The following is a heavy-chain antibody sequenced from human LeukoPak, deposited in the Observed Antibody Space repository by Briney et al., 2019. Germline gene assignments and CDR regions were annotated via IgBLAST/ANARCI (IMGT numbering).Heavy chain of an antibody. J-gene: IGHJ4*02. V-gene: IGHV3-21*01. D-gene: IGHD6-13*01. CDR3: ARDRPHPVYIAAAGTLDY. CDR1: GFTFSSYS. CDR2: ISSSSSYI. Sequence: PGGSLRLSCAASGFTFSSYSMNWVRQAPGKGLEWVSSISSSSSYIYYADSVKGRFTISRDNAKNSLYLQMNSLRAEDTAVYCCARDRPHPVYIAAAGTLDYWGQGTLVTVSS.